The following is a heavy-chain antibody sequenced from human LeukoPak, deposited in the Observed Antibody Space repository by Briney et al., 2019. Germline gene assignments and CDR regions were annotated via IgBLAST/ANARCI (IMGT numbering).Heavy chain of an antibody. J-gene: IGHJ4*02. CDR3: ARHEFASPFDS. CDR2: IYQTGNT. Sequence: KPSETLSLTCTVSGGSITNYYWSWIRQPPGKGLEWITYIYQTGNTDYNPSLKSRVTISLDTSKNQFSLQLSSVTAADTAVYYCARHEFASPFDSWGQGTLVTVSS. D-gene: IGHD2-21*01. V-gene: IGHV4-59*08. CDR1: GGSITNYY.